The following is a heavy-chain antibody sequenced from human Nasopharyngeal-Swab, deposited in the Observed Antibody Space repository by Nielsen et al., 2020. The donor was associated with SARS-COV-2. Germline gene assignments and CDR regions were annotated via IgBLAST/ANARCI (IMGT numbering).Heavy chain of an antibody. CDR2: ISSSSSTI. V-gene: IGHV3-48*04. Sequence: GESLKISCAASGFTFSSYSMNWVRQAPGKGLEWVSYISSSSSTIYYADSVKGRFTISRDNAKNSLYLQMNSLRAEDTAVYYCARENCGGDCYSPGYYYNGMDVWGQGTTVTSP. CDR3: ARENCGGDCYSPGYYYNGMDV. D-gene: IGHD2-21*01. CDR1: GFTFSSYS. J-gene: IGHJ6*02.